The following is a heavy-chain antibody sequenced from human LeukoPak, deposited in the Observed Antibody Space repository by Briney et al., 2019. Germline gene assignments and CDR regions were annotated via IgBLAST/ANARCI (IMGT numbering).Heavy chain of an antibody. CDR1: GYTFTSYG. Sequence: ASVKVSCKASGYTFTSYGISWVRQAPGQGLEWMGGIIPISGTANYAQKFQGRVTITADESTSTAYMELSSLRSEDTAVYYCARVLRFLEWVSAQDWGQGTLVTVSS. CDR3: ARVLRFLEWVSAQD. CDR2: IIPISGTA. J-gene: IGHJ4*02. D-gene: IGHD3-3*01. V-gene: IGHV1-69*13.